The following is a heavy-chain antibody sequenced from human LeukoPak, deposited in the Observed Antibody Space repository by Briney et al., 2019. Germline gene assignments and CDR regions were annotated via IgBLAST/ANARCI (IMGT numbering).Heavy chain of an antibody. J-gene: IGHJ4*02. CDR1: GFTFNNYV. CDR2: VTAGGDLT. V-gene: IGHV3-23*01. D-gene: IGHD3-3*01. Sequence: GGSLRLSCAASGFTFNNYVMKWVRQAPGKGLEWGSGVTAGGDLTSYADSVKGRFTISRDNSKNTLYLQMNSLRADDTAVYYCVSGFLSSPLGVLDYWGQGTLVTVSS. CDR3: VSGFLSSPLGVLDY.